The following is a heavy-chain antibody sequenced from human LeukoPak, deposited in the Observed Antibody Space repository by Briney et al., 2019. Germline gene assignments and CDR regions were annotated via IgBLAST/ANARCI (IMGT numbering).Heavy chain of an antibody. J-gene: IGHJ3*02. D-gene: IGHD2-2*01. Sequence: GESLKISCKGSGYIFNSYWIGWVRQMPGKGLEWMGIIYPGDSDTRYSPSFQGHVTISADKSISTAYLQWSSLKASDTAMYYCARLGDFGCSSTSCYARNAFDIWGQGTMVTVSS. V-gene: IGHV5-51*01. CDR1: GYIFNSYW. CDR3: ARLGDFGCSSTSCYARNAFDI. CDR2: IYPGDSDT.